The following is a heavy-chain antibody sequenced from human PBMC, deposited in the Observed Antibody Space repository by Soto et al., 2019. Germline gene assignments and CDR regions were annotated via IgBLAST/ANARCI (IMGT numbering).Heavy chain of an antibody. V-gene: IGHV4-34*01. Sequence: SETLSLTCAVYGGSFSGYYWSWIRQPPGKGLEWIGEINHSGSTNYNPSLKSRVTISVDTSKNQFSLRLTSVTAADTAVYFCARNTTGALFDSWGQGALVTVSS. CDR2: INHSGST. CDR1: GGSFSGYY. CDR3: ARNTTGALFDS. D-gene: IGHD1-1*01. J-gene: IGHJ4*02.